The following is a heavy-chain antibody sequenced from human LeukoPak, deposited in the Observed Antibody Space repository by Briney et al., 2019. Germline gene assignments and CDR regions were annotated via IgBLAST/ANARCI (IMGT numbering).Heavy chain of an antibody. D-gene: IGHD4-17*01. CDR2: INPNSGGT. CDR3: ARTLPPQTYGDYAYYYYGMDV. CDR1: EYTFTGYY. V-gene: IGHV1-2*02. J-gene: IGHJ6*02. Sequence: ASVKVSCKASEYTFTGYYMHWVRQAPGQGLEWMGWINPNSGGTNYAQKFQGRVTMTRDTSISTAYMELSRLRSDDTAVYYCARTLPPQTYGDYAYYYYGMDVWGQGTTVTVSS.